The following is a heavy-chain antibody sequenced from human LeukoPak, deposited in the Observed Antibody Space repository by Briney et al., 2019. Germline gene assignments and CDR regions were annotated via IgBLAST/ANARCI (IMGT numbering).Heavy chain of an antibody. CDR3: ARWGPGKVDDS. D-gene: IGHD4-23*01. V-gene: IGHV4-39*01. CDR1: GGSISSSSYY. CDR2: IYYSGST. Sequence: PSETLSLTCTVSGGSISSSSYYWGWIRQPPGKGLERIGSIYYSGSTYYNPSLKSRVTISVDTSKHQFSLKLSSVTAADSAVYYCARWGPGKVDDSWGQGTLVIVSS. J-gene: IGHJ5*01.